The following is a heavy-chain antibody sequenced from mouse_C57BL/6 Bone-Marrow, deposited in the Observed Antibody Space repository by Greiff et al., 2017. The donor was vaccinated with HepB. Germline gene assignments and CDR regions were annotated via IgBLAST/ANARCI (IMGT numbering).Heavy chain of an antibody. D-gene: IGHD1-1*01. CDR1: GYTFTSYG. CDR3: ARRRYGSSNWYFDV. Sequence: VQLQESGAELARPGASVKLSCKASGYTFTSYGISWVKQSTGQGLEWIGEIYPRSGNTYYNEKFKGKATLTADKSSSTAYMELRSLTSEDSAVYFCARRRYGSSNWYFDVWGTGTTVTVSS. J-gene: IGHJ1*03. CDR2: IYPRSGNT. V-gene: IGHV1-81*01.